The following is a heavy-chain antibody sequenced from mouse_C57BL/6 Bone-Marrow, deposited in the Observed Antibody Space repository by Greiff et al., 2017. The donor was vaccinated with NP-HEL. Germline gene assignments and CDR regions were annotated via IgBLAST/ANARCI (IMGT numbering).Heavy chain of an antibody. CDR2: IHPSDSDT. J-gene: IGHJ3*01. CDR1: GYTFTSYW. Sequence: QVQLQQPGAELVKPGASVKVSCKASGYTFTSYWMHWVKQRPGQGLEWIGRIHPSDSDTNYNQKFKGKATLTVDKSSSTAYMQLSSLTSEDSAVYYCAIEAERQLRLRGWFAYWGQGTLVTVSA. CDR3: AIEAERQLRLRGWFAY. D-gene: IGHD3-2*02. V-gene: IGHV1-74*01.